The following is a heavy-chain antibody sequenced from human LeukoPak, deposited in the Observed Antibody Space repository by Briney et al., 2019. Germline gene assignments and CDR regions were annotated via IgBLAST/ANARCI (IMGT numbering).Heavy chain of an antibody. Sequence: GGSLRLSCSASGFTFSTSDMYWVRHAPGKGLEYVSSISTNGGNTYYADSGRARFTISRDNSKSTLYLQMSSLTAEDTAVYYCSAVAGMGWFDPWGQGTLVIVSS. V-gene: IGHV3-64D*09. D-gene: IGHD6-19*01. CDR3: SAVAGMGWFDP. CDR1: GFTFSTSD. CDR2: ISTNGGNT. J-gene: IGHJ5*02.